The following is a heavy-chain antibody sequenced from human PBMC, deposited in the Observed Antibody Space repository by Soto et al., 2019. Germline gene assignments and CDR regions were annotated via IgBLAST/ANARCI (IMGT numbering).Heavy chain of an antibody. V-gene: IGHV1-46*01. CDR1: GYTFTSYY. D-gene: IGHD3-16*02. Sequence: EASVKVSCKTSGYTFTSYYMHWVRQAPGQGLEWMGIINPSGGSTSYAQKFQGRVTMTRDTSTSTVYMELSSLRSEDTAVYYCARSYYDYVWGSYRSAHFDYWGQGTLVTVSS. CDR3: ARSYYDYVWGSYRSAHFDY. CDR2: INPSGGST. J-gene: IGHJ4*02.